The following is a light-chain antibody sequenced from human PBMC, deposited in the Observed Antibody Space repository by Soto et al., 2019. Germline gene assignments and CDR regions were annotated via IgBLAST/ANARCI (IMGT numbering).Light chain of an antibody. Sequence: AIQMTQSPSSLSSSVGDRVTITCRAIQGIRSDLGCYQQKPGQAPKLLLNAASSFQSGVPSRFSGSSSGTDFALTITSLQPEDLATYYCLQDHLYPWTFGQGTKVDIK. CDR3: LQDHLYPWT. CDR1: QGIRSD. J-gene: IGKJ1*01. V-gene: IGKV1-6*02. CDR2: AAS.